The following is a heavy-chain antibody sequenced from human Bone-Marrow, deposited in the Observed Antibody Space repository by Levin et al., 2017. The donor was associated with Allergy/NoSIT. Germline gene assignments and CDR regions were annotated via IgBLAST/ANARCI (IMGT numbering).Heavy chain of an antibody. D-gene: IGHD3-10*01. V-gene: IGHV3-66*04. CDR1: GFTISNNY. Sequence: GESLKISCVVSGFTISNNYMSWVRQASGKGLEWVAVIYSFGSTNYADSVKGRFTISRANSENTLYLQMNSLRAEDTAIYYCARLDFNYGSYYWVQGTLVTVSS. J-gene: IGHJ4*02. CDR2: IYSFGST. CDR3: ARLDFNYGSYY.